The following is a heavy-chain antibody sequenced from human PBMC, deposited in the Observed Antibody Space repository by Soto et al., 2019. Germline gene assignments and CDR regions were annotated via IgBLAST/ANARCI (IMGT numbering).Heavy chain of an antibody. CDR3: LKYSAITTIFGRWVP. Sequence: DGTLIRLRQAPRKGMDWVSLISWAVGRTYYADTVKGVFTISRDNSKNSLYLQMSSLRTEDTGFYYCLKYSAITTIFGRWVPWCQGTLVTVSA. J-gene: IGHJ5*02. D-gene: IGHD3-3*01. CDR2: ISWAVGRT. V-gene: IGHV3-43*01. CDR1: DGT.